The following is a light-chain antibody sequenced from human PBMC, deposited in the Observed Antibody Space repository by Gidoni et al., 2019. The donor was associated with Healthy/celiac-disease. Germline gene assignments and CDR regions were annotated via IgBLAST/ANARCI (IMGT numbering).Light chain of an antibody. J-gene: IGKJ4*01. CDR2: DAS. Sequence: AIQLTQSPSSLSASVGDRVTISCRASQGIASALTWYQQKPGKAPKLLIYDASSLESGVPSRFSGSGSGTDFTLTISNLQPEDFATYYCQQFNSYPLTFXGXTKVEIK. CDR3: QQFNSYPLT. CDR1: QGIASA. V-gene: IGKV1-13*02.